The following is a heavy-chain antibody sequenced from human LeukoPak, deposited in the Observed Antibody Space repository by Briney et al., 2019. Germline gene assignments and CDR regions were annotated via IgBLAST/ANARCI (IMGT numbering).Heavy chain of an antibody. V-gene: IGHV4-38-2*02. CDR2: IYHSGST. Sequence: SETLSLTCTVSGYSISSGYYWGWIRQPPGKGLEWIGSIYHSGSTYYNPSLKSRVTISVDTSKNQFSLRLRSVTAADTAVYYCARDPFIPRGWVDTYWGQGTLVTVSS. J-gene: IGHJ4*02. CDR3: ARDPFIPRGWVDTY. D-gene: IGHD3-16*01. CDR1: GYSISSGYY.